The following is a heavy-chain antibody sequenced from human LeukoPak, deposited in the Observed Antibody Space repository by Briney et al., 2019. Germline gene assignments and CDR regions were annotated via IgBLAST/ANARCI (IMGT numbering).Heavy chain of an antibody. Sequence: ASVKVSCEASGYTLTGYYMHWVRQAPGQGLEWMGCINPNSGGTKYAQKFQGRVTMTRDTSMNTAYMESSRLRYDDSAIYYCARGGYVIVRDWFDPWGQGTLVTVSS. D-gene: IGHD3-16*01. J-gene: IGHJ5*02. CDR3: ARGGYVIVRDWFDP. CDR2: INPNSGGT. V-gene: IGHV1-2*02. CDR1: GYTLTGYY.